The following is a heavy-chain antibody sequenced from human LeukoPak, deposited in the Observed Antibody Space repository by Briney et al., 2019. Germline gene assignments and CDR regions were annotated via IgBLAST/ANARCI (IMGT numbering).Heavy chain of an antibody. CDR2: IYPGDSDA. D-gene: IGHD2-2*01. Sequence: PGESLKVSFKGSGYSFTTYWIGWVRQMPGEGLEWMGIIYPGDSDAKYSPSFQGQVTISADKSISTAYLQWSSLKASDTAIYYCARAGGNASPYYYYYMDVWGKGTTVTVSS. CDR1: GYSFTTYW. V-gene: IGHV5-51*01. CDR3: ARAGGNASPYYYYYMDV. J-gene: IGHJ6*03.